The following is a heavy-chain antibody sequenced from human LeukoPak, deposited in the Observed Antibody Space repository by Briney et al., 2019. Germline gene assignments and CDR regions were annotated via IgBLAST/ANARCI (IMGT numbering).Heavy chain of an antibody. D-gene: IGHD3-16*01. CDR2: ISGGSTTI. V-gene: IGHV3-48*01. CDR3: ARDSYVEYFDY. Sequence: GGSLRLSCAGSGFTFSGYSMNWVRQAPGKGLEWVSYISGGSTTIYYTDSVKGRFTISRDNAKNSLYLQMNSLRAEDTAVYYCARDSYVEYFDYWGQGTLVTVSS. J-gene: IGHJ4*02. CDR1: GFTFSGYS.